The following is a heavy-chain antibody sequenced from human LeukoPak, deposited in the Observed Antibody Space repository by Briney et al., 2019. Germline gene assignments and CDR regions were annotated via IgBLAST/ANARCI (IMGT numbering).Heavy chain of an antibody. Sequence: PGGSLRLSCAASGFTFSDYSLNWVRQAPGKGLEWVSCISGDSRYIYYADSLKGRSTISRDNAQNSLYLHMNNLRAEDTAVYYCARGPFSSSWSEFDYWGQGNLVTVSS. CDR2: ISGDSRYI. D-gene: IGHD6-13*01. CDR3: ARGPFSSSWSEFDY. V-gene: IGHV3-21*06. CDR1: GFTFSDYS. J-gene: IGHJ4*02.